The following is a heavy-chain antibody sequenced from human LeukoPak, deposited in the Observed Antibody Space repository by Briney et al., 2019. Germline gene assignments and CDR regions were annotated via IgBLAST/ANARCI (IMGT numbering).Heavy chain of an antibody. CDR2: ITTSSSYI. D-gene: IGHD5-24*01. J-gene: IGHJ4*02. CDR1: GFTFSSYS. Sequence: GGSLRLSCAASGFTFSSYSMDWVRQAPGKGLEWVSSITTSSSYIYYADSVEGRFTTSRDNAKNSLYLQMNSLRAEDTAVYYCARRGDGYNSAIDYWGQGTLVTVSS. V-gene: IGHV3-21*01. CDR3: ARRGDGYNSAIDY.